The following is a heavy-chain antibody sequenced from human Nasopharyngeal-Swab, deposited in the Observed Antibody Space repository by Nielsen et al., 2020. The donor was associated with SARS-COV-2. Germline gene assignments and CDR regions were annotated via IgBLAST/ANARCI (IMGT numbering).Heavy chain of an antibody. J-gene: IGHJ4*02. CDR3: ARIRVNHHYFDY. Sequence: SGPTLVKPTQTLTLTCTLSGFSLSTSGMCVSWIRQPPGKALEWLARIDWDDDKYYSTSLKTRLTISKDTSKNQVVLTMTNMDPVDTATYYCARIRVNHHYFDYWGQGTLVTVSS. CDR2: IDWDDDK. V-gene: IGHV2-70*11. D-gene: IGHD1-14*01. CDR1: GFSLSTSGMC.